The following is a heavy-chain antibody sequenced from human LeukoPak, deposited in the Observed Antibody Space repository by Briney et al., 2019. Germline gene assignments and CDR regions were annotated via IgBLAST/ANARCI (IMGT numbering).Heavy chain of an antibody. V-gene: IGHV4-59*01. Sequence: SETLSLTCTVSGGSISSYYWSWIRQPPGKGLEWIGYIYYTGSTNYNPSLKSRVTISVDTSKNQFSLKLGSVTAADTAIYYCARGYYYDSSGYREYFQHWGQGTLVTVSS. CDR3: ARGYYYDSSGYREYFQH. J-gene: IGHJ1*01. D-gene: IGHD3-22*01. CDR1: GGSISSYY. CDR2: IYYTGST.